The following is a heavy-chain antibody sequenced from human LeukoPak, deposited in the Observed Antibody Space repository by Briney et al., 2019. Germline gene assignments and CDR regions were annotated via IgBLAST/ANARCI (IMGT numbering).Heavy chain of an antibody. J-gene: IGHJ4*02. CDR3: ARDYDSSGYTDY. D-gene: IGHD3-22*01. CDR2: INPNSGGT. Sequence: ASVKVSCKASGYTFTGCYMHWVRQAPGQGLEWMGWINPNSGGTNYAQKFQGRVTMTRDTSISTAYMELSRLRSDDTAVYYCARDYDSSGYTDYWGQGTLVTVSS. CDR1: GYTFTGCY. V-gene: IGHV1-2*02.